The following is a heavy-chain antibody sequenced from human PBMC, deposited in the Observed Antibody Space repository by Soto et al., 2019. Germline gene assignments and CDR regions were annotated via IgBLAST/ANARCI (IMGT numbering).Heavy chain of an antibody. CDR1: GGTFSSYT. Sequence: QVQLVQSGAEVKKPGSSVKVSCKASGGTFSSYTISWVRQAPGQGLEWMGRIIPILGIANYAQKFQGRVTITADKSTSTAYMELRSLRSEDTAVYYCARARPDYYYGMDVWGQGTTVTVSS. CDR2: IIPILGIA. V-gene: IGHV1-69*02. D-gene: IGHD6-6*01. J-gene: IGHJ6*02. CDR3: ARARPDYYYGMDV.